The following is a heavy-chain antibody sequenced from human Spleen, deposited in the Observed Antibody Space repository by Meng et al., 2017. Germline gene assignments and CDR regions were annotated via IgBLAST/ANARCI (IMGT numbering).Heavy chain of an antibody. CDR2: INAGNGNT. J-gene: IGHJ4*02. CDR1: GFTFTSYL. CDR3: ARSRGYSYGYRGGNLDY. Sequence: ASVKVSCKASGFTFTSYLIHWVRQAPGERLEWMGRINAGNGNTKYSQNFQGRVTMTRDTSASTAYMELSSLRSEDTAVYYCARSRGYSYGYRGGNLDYWGQGTLVTVSS. D-gene: IGHD5-18*01. V-gene: IGHV1-3*01.